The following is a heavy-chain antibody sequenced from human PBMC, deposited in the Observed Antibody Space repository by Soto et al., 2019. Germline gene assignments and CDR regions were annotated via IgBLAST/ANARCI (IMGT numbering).Heavy chain of an antibody. D-gene: IGHD2-15*01. CDR2: IYYSGST. CDR3: ARAYILEWERPTYIFDP. Sequence: SETLSLTCTVSGGSVSSYYWSWIRQPPGKGLEWIGYIYYSGSTNYNPSLKSRVTISVDTSKNQFSLKLSSVTAADTAVYYCARAYILEWERPTYIFDPWGQGTLVTVSS. J-gene: IGHJ5*02. V-gene: IGHV4-59*02. CDR1: GGSVSSYY.